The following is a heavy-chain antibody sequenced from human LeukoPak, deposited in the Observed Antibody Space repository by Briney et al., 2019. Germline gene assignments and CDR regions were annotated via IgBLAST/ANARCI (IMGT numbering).Heavy chain of an antibody. CDR3: AKDRVSSFPAHNWFDP. CDR1: GFTFSSYA. Sequence: GGSLRLSCAASGFTFSSYAMSWVRQAPGKGLEWVSDISGSGGSTYYEDSVKGRFTISRDSSKNTLYLQMNSLRAEDTAVYYCAKDRVSSFPAHNWFDPRGQGTLVTVCS. CDR2: ISGSGGST. J-gene: IGHJ5*02. D-gene: IGHD6-6*01. V-gene: IGHV3-23*01.